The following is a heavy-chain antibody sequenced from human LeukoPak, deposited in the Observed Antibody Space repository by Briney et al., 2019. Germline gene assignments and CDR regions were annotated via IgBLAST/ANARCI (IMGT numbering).Heavy chain of an antibody. CDR2: INHSGST. CDR3: ARAAGTANLDY. V-gene: IGHV4-34*01. J-gene: IGHJ4*02. CDR1: GGSFSGYY. Sequence: PSETLSLTCAVYGGSFSGYYWSWIRQPPGKGLEWIGEINHSGSTNYNPSLKSRVTISVDTSKNQFSLKLSSVTAADTAVYYCARAAGTANLDYWGQGTLITVSS. D-gene: IGHD6-13*01.